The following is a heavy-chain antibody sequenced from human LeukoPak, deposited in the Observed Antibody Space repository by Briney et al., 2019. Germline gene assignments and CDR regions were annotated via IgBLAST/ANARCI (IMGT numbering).Heavy chain of an antibody. CDR2: IYSGGST. J-gene: IGHJ6*04. V-gene: IGHV3-66*01. D-gene: IGHD3-10*02. CDR1: GFTFSSYE. Sequence: GGSLRLSCAASGFTFSSYEMNWVRQAPGKGLEWVSLIYSGGSTYYADSVKGRFTISRDNSKNTLYLQMNSLRAEDTAVYYCAELGITMIGGVWGKGTTVTISS. CDR3: AELGITMIGGV.